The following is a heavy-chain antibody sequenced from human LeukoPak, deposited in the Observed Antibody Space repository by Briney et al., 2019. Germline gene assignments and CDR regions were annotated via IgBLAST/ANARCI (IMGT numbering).Heavy chain of an antibody. CDR2: ISGSGGST. Sequence: PGGSLRLSCAASGFTFSSYAMSWVRQAPGKGLEWVSAISGSGGSTYYADSVKGRFTISRDNSKNTLYLQMNSLRAEDTAVSYCAKDGPPIVVVVAATPGYFDYWGQGTLVTVSS. D-gene: IGHD2-15*01. V-gene: IGHV3-23*01. J-gene: IGHJ4*02. CDR1: GFTFSSYA. CDR3: AKDGPPIVVVVAATPGYFDY.